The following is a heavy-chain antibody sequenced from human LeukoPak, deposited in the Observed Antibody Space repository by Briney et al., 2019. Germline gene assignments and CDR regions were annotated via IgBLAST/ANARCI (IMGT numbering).Heavy chain of an antibody. J-gene: IGHJ5*02. D-gene: IGHD3-10*01. Sequence: GRSLRLSCAASGFTFSSFGMEWVGQAPGKGREGVAVILYDGSNKYYTDSGKGRFTIYRDNSKNTLYLQMNSLRAEDTAVYYSAKDGNYYGSGSYPNWFDPWGQGTLVTVSS. V-gene: IGHV3-30*18. CDR1: GFTFSSFG. CDR2: ILYDGSNK. CDR3: AKDGNYYGSGSYPNWFDP.